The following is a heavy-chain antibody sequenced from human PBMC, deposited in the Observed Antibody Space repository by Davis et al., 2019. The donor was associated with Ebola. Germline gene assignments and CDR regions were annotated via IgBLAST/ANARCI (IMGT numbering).Heavy chain of an antibody. D-gene: IGHD6-6*01. Sequence: GESLKISRAASGFTFNTYWMHWVRQAPGRGLVWVSRINEDGRTTNYADSVKGRFTISRDNARNTLYLQMNSLRAEDTAVYYCAKGGIAARPRYYYYGMDVWGQGTTVTVSS. CDR1: GFTFNTYW. CDR2: INEDGRTT. CDR3: AKGGIAARPRYYYYGMDV. V-gene: IGHV3-74*01. J-gene: IGHJ6*02.